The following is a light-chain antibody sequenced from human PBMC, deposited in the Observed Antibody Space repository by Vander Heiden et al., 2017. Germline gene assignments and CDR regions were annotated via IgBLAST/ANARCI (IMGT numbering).Light chain of an antibody. CDR2: LGS. V-gene: IGKV2-28*01. J-gene: IGKJ2*01. Sequence: DIVMTQSLLSLPVTPGEPASISCRSSQSLLHNNGYNYLDWYLQKRGQSPQLLIYLGSYRASGVPDRFSGSGSGTDFTLKISRVEAEDVGVYYCMQALQTPPYTFGQGTKLEIK. CDR3: MQALQTPPYT. CDR1: QSLLHNNGYNY.